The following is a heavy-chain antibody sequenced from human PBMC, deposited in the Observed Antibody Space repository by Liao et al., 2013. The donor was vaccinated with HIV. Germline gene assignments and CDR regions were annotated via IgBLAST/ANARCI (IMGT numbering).Heavy chain of an antibody. D-gene: IGHD4-17*01. CDR3: ARDRRTVTNYFHDY. CDR2: IYTSGST. Sequence: QLQLQESGPGLVKPSETLSLTCTVSGGSISSYYWSWIRQPAGKGLEWIGRIYTSGSTNYNPSLKSRVTMSVDTSKNQFSLKLSSVTAADTAVYYCARDRRTVTNYFHDYWGQGTLVTVSS. J-gene: IGHJ4*02. V-gene: IGHV4-4*07. CDR1: GGSISSYY.